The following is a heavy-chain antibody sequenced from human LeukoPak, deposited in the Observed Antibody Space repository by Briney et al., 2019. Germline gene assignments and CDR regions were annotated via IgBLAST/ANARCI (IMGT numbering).Heavy chain of an antibody. Sequence: ASVKVSCKASGYTFTSYAMNWVRQAPGQGLEWMGWINTNTGNPTYAQGFTGRFVFSLDTSVSTAYLQISSLKAEGTAVYYCARDGIVYYDSSGYYKFDYWGQGTLVTVSS. CDR2: INTNTGNP. V-gene: IGHV7-4-1*02. CDR1: GYTFTSYA. J-gene: IGHJ4*02. D-gene: IGHD3-22*01. CDR3: ARDGIVYYDSSGYYKFDY.